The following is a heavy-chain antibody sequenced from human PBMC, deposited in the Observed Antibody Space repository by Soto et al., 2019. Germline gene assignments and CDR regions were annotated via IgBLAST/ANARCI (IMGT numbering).Heavy chain of an antibody. J-gene: IGHJ6*04. Sequence: QVQLVESGGGVVQPGRSLRLSCAASGFTFSSYAMHWVRQAPGKGLEWVAVISYDGSNKYYADSVKGRFTISRDNSKNTMYLQMNSLRGDDTAVYYCASERAKMFGEYYYYYGMDVWGKGTTVTVS. D-gene: IGHD3-10*02. CDR1: GFTFSSYA. V-gene: IGHV3-30-3*01. CDR2: ISYDGSNK. CDR3: ASERAKMFGEYYYYYGMDV.